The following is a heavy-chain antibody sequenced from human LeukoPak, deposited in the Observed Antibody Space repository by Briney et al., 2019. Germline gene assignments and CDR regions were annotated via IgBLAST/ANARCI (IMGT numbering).Heavy chain of an antibody. D-gene: IGHD2-21*01. CDR2: INPSGGST. Sequence: GASVKVSCKASGYTFTSYYMHWVRQAPGQGLEWMGIINPSGGSTSYAQKFQGRVTMTRDMSTSTVYMELSSLRSEDTAVYYCAREGGDAYCGGDCYIDYYMDVWGKGTTVTVSS. CDR3: AREGGDAYCGGDCYIDYYMDV. V-gene: IGHV1-46*03. CDR1: GYTFTSYY. J-gene: IGHJ6*03.